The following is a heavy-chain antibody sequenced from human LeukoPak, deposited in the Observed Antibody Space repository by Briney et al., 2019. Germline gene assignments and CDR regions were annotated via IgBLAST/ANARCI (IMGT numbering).Heavy chain of an antibody. CDR1: GGTFSSYA. Sequence: SVKVSCKASGGTFSSYAISWVRQAPGQGLEWMGRIIPILGIANYAQKFQGRVTITADKSTSTAYMELSSLRSEDTAVYYCARAMVRGVAWYFDLWGRGTLVTVSS. J-gene: IGHJ2*01. V-gene: IGHV1-69*04. CDR3: ARAMVRGVAWYFDL. D-gene: IGHD3-10*01. CDR2: IIPILGIA.